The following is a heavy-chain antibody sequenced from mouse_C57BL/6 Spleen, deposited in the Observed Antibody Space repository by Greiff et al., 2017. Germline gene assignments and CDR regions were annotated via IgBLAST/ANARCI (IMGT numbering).Heavy chain of an antibody. D-gene: IGHD3-2*02. CDR3: ARSGSSGDRAMDY. CDR2: IYPGSGNT. Sequence: VQLQQSGAELVRPGASVKLSCKASGYTFTDYYINWVKQRPGQGLEWIARIYPGSGNTYYNEKFKGKATLTAEKSSSTAYMQLSSLTSEDSAVYFGARSGSSGDRAMDYWGQGTSVTVSS. V-gene: IGHV1-76*01. J-gene: IGHJ4*01. CDR1: GYTFTDYY.